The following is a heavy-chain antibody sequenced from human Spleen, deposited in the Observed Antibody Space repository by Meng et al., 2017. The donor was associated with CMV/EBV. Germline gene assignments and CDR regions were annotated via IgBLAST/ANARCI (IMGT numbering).Heavy chain of an antibody. V-gene: IGHV5-51*01. CDR2: IYPGDSDT. Sequence: GESLKISCKGSGYSFATHWIGWVRQMPGKGPEWMGIIYPGDSDTRYSPSFQGQATISADKSISTAYLQWSSLKASDTAMYYCARTMYDNVWGSYRPDLYFDYWGQGSLVTVSS. CDR3: ARTMYDNVWGSYRPDLYFDY. CDR1: GYSFATHW. J-gene: IGHJ4*02. D-gene: IGHD3-16*02.